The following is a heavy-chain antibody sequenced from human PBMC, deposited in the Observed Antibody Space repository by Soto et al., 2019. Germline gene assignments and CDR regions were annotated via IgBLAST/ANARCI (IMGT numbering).Heavy chain of an antibody. CDR2: IHYSGST. D-gene: IGHD6-13*01. Sequence: SETLSLTCAVSGGSISGYYWSWIRQSPGKGLEWIGYIHYSGSTNYNPSLKSRVTISVDTSKNQLSLKLSSVTAADPAVYYCARGSAPVTKSPFAYWGQGTLVPVS. V-gene: IGHV4-59*01. CDR3: ARGSAPVTKSPFAY. CDR1: GGSISGYY. J-gene: IGHJ4*02.